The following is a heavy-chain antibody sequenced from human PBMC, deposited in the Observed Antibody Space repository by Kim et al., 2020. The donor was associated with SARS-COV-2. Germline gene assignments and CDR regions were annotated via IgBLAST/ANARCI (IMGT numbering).Heavy chain of an antibody. J-gene: IGHJ1*01. CDR2: ISSSSYTI. D-gene: IGHD3-10*01. V-gene: IGHV3-48*04. CDR1: GFTFSTYS. Sequence: GGSLRLSCAASGFTFSTYSMNWVRQAPGKGLEWVSYISSSSYTIYYADSGKGRFTISRDNAKNSLYLQMNSLRAEDTAVYYCAATMDRGIIITRGYFQHWGQGTLVTVSS. CDR3: AATMDRGIIITRGYFQH.